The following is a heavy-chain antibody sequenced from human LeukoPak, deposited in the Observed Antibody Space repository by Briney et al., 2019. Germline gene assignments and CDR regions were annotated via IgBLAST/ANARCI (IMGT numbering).Heavy chain of an antibody. CDR2: ISSSASTK. V-gene: IGHV3-48*03. Sequence: GGSLRLSCAASGFAFSSYEMKWVRQAPGKGLEWVSYISSSASTKYYADSVKGRFTISRDNAKNSLYLQMNSLRAEDTAVYYCAGGAMAGPFDYWGQGTLVIVSS. CDR3: AGGAMAGPFDY. CDR1: GFAFSSYE. D-gene: IGHD5-18*01. J-gene: IGHJ4*02.